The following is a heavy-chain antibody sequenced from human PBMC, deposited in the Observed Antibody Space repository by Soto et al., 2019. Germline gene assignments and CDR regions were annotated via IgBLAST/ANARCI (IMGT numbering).Heavy chain of an antibody. J-gene: IGHJ4*02. V-gene: IGHV3-7*03. Sequence: EVQLVESGGDLVQPGGSLRLSCAASGFTFSSYWMAWVRQSPGKGLEWVASMNQHGSDIQYVDSVRGRFTISRDNARNLLYLQMNNLGVEDTAIYYCSTDTYCPATCYRGHGHGGEGTLVTVSS. D-gene: IGHD2-8*02. CDR3: STDTYCPATCYRGHGH. CDR1: GFTFSSYW. CDR2: MNQHGSDI.